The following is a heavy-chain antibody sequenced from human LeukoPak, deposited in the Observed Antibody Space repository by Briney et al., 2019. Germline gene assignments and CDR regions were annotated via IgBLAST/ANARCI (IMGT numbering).Heavy chain of an antibody. D-gene: IGHD2-21*02. CDR3: ARVVAVTAIPGMYDAFDI. Sequence: GASVKVSCKASGYTFTGYYMHWVRQAPGQGLEWMGWINPNSGGTNYAQKFQGRVTMTRDTSISTAYMELSRLRSDDTAVYYCARVVAVTAIPGMYDAFDIWGQGTMVTVSS. CDR2: INPNSGGT. V-gene: IGHV1-2*02. J-gene: IGHJ3*02. CDR1: GYTFTGYY.